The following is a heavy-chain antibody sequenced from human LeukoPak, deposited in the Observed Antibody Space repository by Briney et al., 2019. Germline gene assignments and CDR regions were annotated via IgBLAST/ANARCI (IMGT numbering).Heavy chain of an antibody. CDR1: GFTFSSYS. D-gene: IGHD3-9*01. CDR3: AREQINYDILTGSAPTLDY. J-gene: IGHJ4*02. V-gene: IGHV3-21*01. Sequence: GGSLRLSCAASGFTFSSYSMNWVRQAPGKGLEWVSSISSSSSYIHYADSVKGRFTISRDNAKNSLYLQMNSLRAEDTAVYYCAREQINYDILTGSAPTLDYWGQGTLVTVSS. CDR2: ISSSSSYI.